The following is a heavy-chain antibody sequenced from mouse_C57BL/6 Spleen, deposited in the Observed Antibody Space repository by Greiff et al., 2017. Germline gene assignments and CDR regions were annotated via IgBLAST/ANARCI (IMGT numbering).Heavy chain of an antibody. V-gene: IGHV1-9*01. Sequence: VQVVESGAELMKPGASVKLSCKATGYTFTGYWIEWVKQRPGHGLEWIGEILPGSGSTNYNGKFKGKATFTAATSSNTAYMQLSSLTTEDSAIYYCARVYYDYDPRFAYWGQGTLVTVSA. CDR3: ARVYYDYDPRFAY. CDR2: ILPGSGST. J-gene: IGHJ3*01. D-gene: IGHD2-4*01. CDR1: GYTFTGYW.